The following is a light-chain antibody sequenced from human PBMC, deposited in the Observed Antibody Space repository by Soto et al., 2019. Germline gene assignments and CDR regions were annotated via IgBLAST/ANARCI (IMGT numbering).Light chain of an antibody. CDR1: SSDVGGYNY. V-gene: IGLV2-14*01. Sequence: QSALTQPASVSGSPGQSITISCTGTSSDVGGYNYVSWYQQHPGKVPKLMIYEVSKRPSGVSYRFSGSKSGNTASLTISGLQDEDEADYYCSSYTYSSTLVFGGGTKVTVL. CDR2: EVS. CDR3: SSYTYSSTLV. J-gene: IGLJ2*01.